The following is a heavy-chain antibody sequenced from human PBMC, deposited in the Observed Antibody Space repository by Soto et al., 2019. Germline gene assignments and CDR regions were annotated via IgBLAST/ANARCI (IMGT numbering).Heavy chain of an antibody. V-gene: IGHV1-69*13. D-gene: IGHD3-3*01. CDR2: IIPIFGTA. J-gene: IGHJ6*02. Sequence: SVKVSCKASGGTFSSYAISWVRQAPGQGLEWMGGIIPIFGTANYAQKFQGRVTITADESTSTAYMELSSLRSEDTAVYYCASFFGVVPYYYYGMDVWGQGTTVTVSS. CDR1: GGTFSSYA. CDR3: ASFFGVVPYYYYGMDV.